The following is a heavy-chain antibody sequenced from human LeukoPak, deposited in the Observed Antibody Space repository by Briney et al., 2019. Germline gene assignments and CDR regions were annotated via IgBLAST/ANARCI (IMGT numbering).Heavy chain of an antibody. D-gene: IGHD3-22*01. V-gene: IGHV3-30-3*01. Sequence: PGGCLRLSCVASEFRLTDYALHWVRQAPGKGLEWVAVSLHDGSDKKVADAVKGRFTISRDNSKNMVYLQMSSLTTEDTAMYYCAREGGYDSGYFADYLDPWGQGTLV. J-gene: IGHJ5*02. CDR2: SLHDGSDK. CDR3: AREGGYDSGYFADYLDP. CDR1: EFRLTDYA.